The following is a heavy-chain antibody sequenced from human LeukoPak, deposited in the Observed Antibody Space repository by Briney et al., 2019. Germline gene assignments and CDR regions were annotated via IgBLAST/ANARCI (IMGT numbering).Heavy chain of an antibody. CDR3: ARGRKAGVGRVYYMDV. CDR1: GYTFTTYA. J-gene: IGHJ6*03. V-gene: IGHV1-8*01. D-gene: IGHD3/OR15-3a*01. Sequence: ASVKVSCKASGYTFTTYAISWVRQATGQGLEWMGWMNPKSGNTDYAQKFQGRVTMTSDTSIDTAYMELSNLRSEDTAVYYCARGRKAGVGRVYYMDVWGKGTTVTVFS. CDR2: MNPKSGNT.